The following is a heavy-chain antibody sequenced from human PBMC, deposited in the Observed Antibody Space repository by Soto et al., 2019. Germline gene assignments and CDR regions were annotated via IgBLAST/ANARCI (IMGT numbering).Heavy chain of an antibody. Sequence: GVAVKVSCKVSGCTLTELSMHWVRQAPGKGLEWMGGFDPEDGETIYAQKFQGRVTMTEDTSTDTAYMELSSLRSEDTAVYYCATGPSWAAFDIWGQGTMVTVS. CDR3: ATGPSWAAFDI. D-gene: IGHD3-16*01. CDR1: GCTLTELS. V-gene: IGHV1-24*01. CDR2: FDPEDGET. J-gene: IGHJ3*02.